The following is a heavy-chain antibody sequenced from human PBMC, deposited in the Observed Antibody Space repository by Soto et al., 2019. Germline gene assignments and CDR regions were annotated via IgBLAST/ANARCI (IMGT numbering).Heavy chain of an antibody. Sequence: EVQLVESGGGLVQPGGSLRLSCAASGFTVSSNYMSWVRQAPGKGLEWVSVIYSGGSTYYADSVKGRFTISRDNSKNTRYLQMNSLRAEDTAVYYCARDQAGYCSGGSCYFYYYYMDVWGKGTTVTVSS. J-gene: IGHJ6*03. CDR3: ARDQAGYCSGGSCYFYYYYMDV. V-gene: IGHV3-66*01. D-gene: IGHD2-15*01. CDR1: GFTVSSNY. CDR2: IYSGGST.